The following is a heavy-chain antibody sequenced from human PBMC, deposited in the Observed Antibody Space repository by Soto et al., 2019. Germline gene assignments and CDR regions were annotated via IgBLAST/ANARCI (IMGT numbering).Heavy chain of an antibody. CDR2: IWYDGSNK. CDR3: ARKSSGDMDV. CDR1: GFTFSSYG. D-gene: IGHD3-10*01. J-gene: IGHJ6*02. Sequence: AGGALRHCCGGSGFTFSSYGKHWGRQAPGKGLEWVAVIWYDGSNKYYADSVKGRFTISRDNSKNTLYLQMNSLRAEDTAVYYCARKSSGDMDVWGQGTTVTVSS. V-gene: IGHV3-33*01.